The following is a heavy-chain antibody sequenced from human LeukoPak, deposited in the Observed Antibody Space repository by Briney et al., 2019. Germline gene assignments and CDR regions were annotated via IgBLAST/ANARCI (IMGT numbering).Heavy chain of an antibody. J-gene: IGHJ4*02. D-gene: IGHD3-16*01. CDR3: AKDGGRQVTMFGY. Sequence: GRSLRLSCAASGFTFSSYGMHWVRQAPGKGLEWVAVISYDGSNKYYADSVKGRFTISRDNSKNTLYLQMNSLRAEDTVVYYCAKDGGRQVTMFGYWGQGTLVTVSS. CDR1: GFTFSSYG. CDR2: ISYDGSNK. V-gene: IGHV3-30*18.